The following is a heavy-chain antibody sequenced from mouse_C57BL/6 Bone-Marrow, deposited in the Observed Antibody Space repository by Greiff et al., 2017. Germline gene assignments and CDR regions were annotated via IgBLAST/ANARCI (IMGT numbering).Heavy chain of an antibody. CDR2: IYPRSGNT. CDR3: ARSEYYAMDY. J-gene: IGHJ4*01. CDR1: GYTFTSYG. Sequence: VQLQESGAELARPGASVKLSCKASGYTFTSYGISWVKQRTGQGLEWIGEIYPRSGNTYYNEKFKGKATLTADKSSSTAYMELRSLTSEDSAVYFCARSEYYAMDYWGRGASGTVSS. V-gene: IGHV1-81*01.